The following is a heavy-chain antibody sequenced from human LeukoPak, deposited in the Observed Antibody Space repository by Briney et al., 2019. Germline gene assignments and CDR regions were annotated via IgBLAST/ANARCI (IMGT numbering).Heavy chain of an antibody. D-gene: IGHD6-6*01. CDR3: ARVSSSARYYYYYYMDV. V-gene: IGHV4-59*01. CDR2: IYYSGST. J-gene: IGHJ6*03. Sequence: PSETLSLTCTVSGGSISSYYWTWIRQPPGKGLEWIGYIYYSGSTNYNPSLKSRVTISVDTSKNQFSLKLSSVTAADTAVYYCARVSSSARYYYYYYMDVWGKGTTVTVSS. CDR1: GGSISSYY.